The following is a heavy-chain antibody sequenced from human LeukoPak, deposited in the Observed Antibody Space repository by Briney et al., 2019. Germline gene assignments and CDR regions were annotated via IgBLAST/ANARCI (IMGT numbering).Heavy chain of an antibody. J-gene: IGHJ6*03. CDR1: GFTFSSYA. Sequence: PGGSLRLSCAASGFTFSSYAMSWVRQAPGKGLEWVSAISSSGGSTYYADSVKGRFTISRDNSKNMLYLQMNSLRAEDTAVYYCAREKGDLAPIWYYYMDVWGKGTTVTVSS. CDR2: ISSSGGST. CDR3: AREKGDLAPIWYYYMDV. D-gene: IGHD2-21*01. V-gene: IGHV3-23*01.